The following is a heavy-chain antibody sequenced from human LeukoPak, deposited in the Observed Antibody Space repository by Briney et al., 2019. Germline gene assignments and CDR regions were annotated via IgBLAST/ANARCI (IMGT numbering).Heavy chain of an antibody. CDR2: INPNSGGT. Sequence: ASVKVSCKASGYTFTGYYMHWVRQAPGQGLEWMGWINPNSGGTNYAQKFQGRVTMNRDTSISTAYMELSRLRSDDTAVYYCASSLAIAAQADYWGQGTLVTVSS. D-gene: IGHD6-6*01. V-gene: IGHV1-2*02. CDR1: GYTFTGYY. CDR3: ASSLAIAAQADY. J-gene: IGHJ4*02.